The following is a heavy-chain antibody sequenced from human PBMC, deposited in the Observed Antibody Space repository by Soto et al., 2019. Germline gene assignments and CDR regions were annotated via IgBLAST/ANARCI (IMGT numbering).Heavy chain of an antibody. CDR2: IYPGDSDT. CDR1: GDSFTSYW. J-gene: IGHJ4*02. V-gene: IGHV5-51*01. CDR3: ARLANVKGSYYFDY. Sequence: PGESLNICCKGSGDSFTSYWIVWVRQMPGKGLEWMGIIYPGDSDTRYSPSFQGQVTISADKSISTAYLQWSSLKASDTAMYYCARLANVKGSYYFDYWGQGTLVTVSS. D-gene: IGHD3-10*02.